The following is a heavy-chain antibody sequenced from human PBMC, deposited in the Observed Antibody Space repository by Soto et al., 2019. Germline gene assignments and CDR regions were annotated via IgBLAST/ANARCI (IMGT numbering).Heavy chain of an antibody. CDR1: GYTLTELS. Sequence: ASVKVSCKVSGYTLTELSMHWVRQAPGKGLEWMGGFDPEDGETIYAQKFQGRVTMTEDTSTDTAYMELSSLRSEDTAVYYCATDGGLSYDILTGYIEPPPYYMDVWGKGTTVTVSS. CDR3: ATDGGLSYDILTGYIEPPPYYMDV. D-gene: IGHD3-9*01. V-gene: IGHV1-24*01. CDR2: FDPEDGET. J-gene: IGHJ6*03.